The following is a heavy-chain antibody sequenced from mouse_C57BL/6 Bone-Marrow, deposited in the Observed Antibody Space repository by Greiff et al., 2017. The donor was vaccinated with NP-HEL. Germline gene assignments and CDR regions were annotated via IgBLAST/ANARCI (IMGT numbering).Heavy chain of an antibody. J-gene: IGHJ3*01. CDR1: GFTFSDYY. CDR2: ISNGGGST. D-gene: IGHD2-3*01. V-gene: IGHV5-12*01. CDR3: ARHKDDGYYWFAY. Sequence: EVKLVESGGGLVQPGGSLKLSCAASGFTFSDYYMYWVRQTPEKRLEWVAYISNGGGSTYYPDTVKGRFTISRDNAKNTLYLQMSRLKSEDTAMYYCARHKDDGYYWFAYWGQGTLVTVSA.